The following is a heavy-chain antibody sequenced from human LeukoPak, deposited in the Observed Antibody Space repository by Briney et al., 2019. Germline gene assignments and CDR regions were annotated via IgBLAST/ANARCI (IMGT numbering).Heavy chain of an antibody. CDR1: GGTFSSYA. CDR2: IIPIFVTA. Sequence: SVKVSCKASGGTFSSYAISWVRQAPGQGLEWMGGIIPIFVTANYAQKFQGRVTITADESTSTAYMELSSLRSEDTAVYYCARVLGDIVVVPAAMGGWFDPWGQGTLVTVSS. D-gene: IGHD2-2*01. V-gene: IGHV1-69*13. CDR3: ARVLGDIVVVPAAMGGWFDP. J-gene: IGHJ5*02.